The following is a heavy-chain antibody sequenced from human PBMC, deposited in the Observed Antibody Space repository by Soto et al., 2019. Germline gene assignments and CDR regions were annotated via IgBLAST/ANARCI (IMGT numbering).Heavy chain of an antibody. CDR2: IHHSGST. CDR3: ARALAVATTLNWFDP. CDR1: GYSITSGYY. Sequence: SETLSLTCAVSGYSITSGYYWGLIRQPPGKGLEWIGSIHHSGSTYYNPSLKSRVTISVDTSKNQFSLNLSSVTAADTAVYYCARALAVATTLNWFDPWGQGTLVT. V-gene: IGHV4-38-2*01. J-gene: IGHJ5*02. D-gene: IGHD5-12*01.